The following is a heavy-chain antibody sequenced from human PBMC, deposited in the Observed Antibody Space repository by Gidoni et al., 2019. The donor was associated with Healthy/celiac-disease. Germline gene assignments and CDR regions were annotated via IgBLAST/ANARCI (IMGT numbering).Heavy chain of an antibody. CDR1: GGSISSSSYY. CDR2: IYYSGST. Sequence: QLQLQESGPGLVKPSETLSLTCTVSGGSISSSSYYWGWIRQPPGKGLEWIGSIYYSGSTYYNPSLKSRVTIFVDTSKNQFSLKLSSVTAADTAVYYCARGYSSSSLYFDLWGRGTLVTVSS. D-gene: IGHD6-6*01. V-gene: IGHV4-39*01. CDR3: ARGYSSSSLYFDL. J-gene: IGHJ2*01.